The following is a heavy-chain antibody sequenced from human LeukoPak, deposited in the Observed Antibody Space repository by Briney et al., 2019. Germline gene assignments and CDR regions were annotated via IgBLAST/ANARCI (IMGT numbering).Heavy chain of an antibody. Sequence: SETVSLTCTVSGGSISSSSYYWGWIRQPPGKGLEWIGSIYYSGSTYYNPSLKSRVTISVDTSKNQFSLKLSSVTAADTAVYYCARHPSTSPPVWFDPWGQGTPVTVSS. CDR2: IYYSGST. J-gene: IGHJ5*02. CDR1: GGSISSSSYY. V-gene: IGHV4-39*01. CDR3: ARHPSTSPPVWFDP. D-gene: IGHD2-2*01.